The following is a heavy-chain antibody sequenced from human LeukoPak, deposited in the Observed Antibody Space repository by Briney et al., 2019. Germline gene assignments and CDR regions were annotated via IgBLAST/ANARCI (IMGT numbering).Heavy chain of an antibody. D-gene: IGHD4-11*01. CDR2: IYSGGST. J-gene: IGHJ6*03. Sequence: GGSLRLSCAASGFTVSSNYMSWVRQAPGKGLEWVSVIYSGGSTYYADSVKGRFTISRDNSKNTLYLQMDSPRAEDTAVYYCARVTTSSYYYYMDVWGKGTTVTVSS. CDR3: ARVTTSSYYYYMDV. CDR1: GFTVSSNY. V-gene: IGHV3-53*01.